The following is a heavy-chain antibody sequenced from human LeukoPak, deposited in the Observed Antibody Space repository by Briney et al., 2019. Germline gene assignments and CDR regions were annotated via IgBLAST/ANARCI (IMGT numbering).Heavy chain of an antibody. CDR1: GGSFSGYY. CDR3: ARGWEATISGLDAFDI. V-gene: IGHV4-34*01. Sequence: SETLSLTCAVYGGSFSGYYWSWIRQPPGKGLEWIWEINHSGSTNYNPSLKSRVTISVDTSKNQFSLKLSSVTAADTAVYYCARGWEATISGLDAFDIWGQGTMVTVSS. D-gene: IGHD5-12*01. J-gene: IGHJ3*02. CDR2: INHSGST.